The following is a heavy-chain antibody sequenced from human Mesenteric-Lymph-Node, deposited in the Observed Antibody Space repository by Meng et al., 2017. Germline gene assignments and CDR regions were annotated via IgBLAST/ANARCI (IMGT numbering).Heavy chain of an antibody. CDR2: IYHSGRT. D-gene: IGHD4-17*01. Sequence: QVQLQESGPGLVKPSGTRSLTCTVSGDSISSDIWWSWVRQAPGKGLEWIGEIYHSGRTNYNPSVKSRVSMSVDKSQNHFSLRLSSVTAADTAVYYCTTLYGDSISWGQGTLVTVSS. J-gene: IGHJ4*02. V-gene: IGHV4-4*02. CDR3: TTLYGDSIS. CDR1: GDSISSDIW.